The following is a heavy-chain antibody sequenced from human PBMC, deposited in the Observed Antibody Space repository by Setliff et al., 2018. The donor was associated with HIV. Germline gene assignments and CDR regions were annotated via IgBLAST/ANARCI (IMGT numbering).Heavy chain of an antibody. V-gene: IGHV4-61*02. J-gene: IGHJ4*02. D-gene: IGHD5-18*01. CDR2: MHTSGNT. CDR3: ARDQKGYSYGYFDS. CDR1: GGSTSRGSYY. Sequence: SSETLSLTCTVSGGSTSRGSYYWSWIRQPAGKGLEWIGRMHTSGNTNYNPSLKSRVTMSVDTSKNQFSLRLSSVTAADTAVYYCARDQKGYSYGYFDSWGQGTLVTVSS.